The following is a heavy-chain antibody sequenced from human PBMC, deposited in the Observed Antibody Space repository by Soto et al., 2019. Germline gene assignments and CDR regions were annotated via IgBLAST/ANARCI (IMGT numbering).Heavy chain of an antibody. D-gene: IGHD1-26*01. CDR1: GGSISSSNW. CDR3: ARDGKVSGSATHWFDP. CDR2: IYHSGIT. J-gene: IGHJ5*02. Sequence: SETLSLTCAVSGGSISSSNWWSWVRQPPGKGLEWIGEIYHSGITNYNPSLKSRVTISVDKSKNQFSLKLSSVTAADTAVYYCARDGKVSGSATHWFDPWGQGTLVTVSS. V-gene: IGHV4-4*02.